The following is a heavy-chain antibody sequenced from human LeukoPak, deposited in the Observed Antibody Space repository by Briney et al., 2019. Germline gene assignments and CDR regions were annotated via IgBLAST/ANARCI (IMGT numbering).Heavy chain of an antibody. CDR2: ISASGGST. CDR3: AKDQDANYFDY. V-gene: IGHV3-23*01. Sequence: GGSLRLSCAASEFTFSSYAMNWVRQAPGKGLEWVSAISASGGSTHYADSVKGRFSISRDNSKNTLYLQMNSLRAEDTAVYYCAKDQDANYFDYWGQGTLVTVSS. CDR1: EFTFSSYA. J-gene: IGHJ4*02. D-gene: IGHD2-8*01.